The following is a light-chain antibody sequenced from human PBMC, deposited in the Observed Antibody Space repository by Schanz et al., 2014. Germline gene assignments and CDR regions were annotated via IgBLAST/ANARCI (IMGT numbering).Light chain of an antibody. Sequence: DIVMTQSPDSLAVPLGERATINCKSSQSVLSSADNKNYLVWYQQKPGQPPKLIIYWASTRESGVPDRFSGSGSGTDFTLTISSLQAEDVAVYYCQQYYSTPRTFGQGTKVEIK. V-gene: IGKV4-1*01. CDR2: WAS. CDR1: QSVLSSADNKNY. CDR3: QQYYSTPRT. J-gene: IGKJ1*01.